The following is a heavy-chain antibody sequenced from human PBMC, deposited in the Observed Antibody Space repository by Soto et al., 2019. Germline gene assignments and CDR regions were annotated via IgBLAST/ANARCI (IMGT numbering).Heavy chain of an antibody. CDR2: IIPIFGTA. CDR3: ARGYFWSGYYPPGGAFDI. V-gene: IGHV1-69*13. CDR1: GGTFSSYA. D-gene: IGHD3-3*01. Sequence: SVKVSCKASGGTFSSYAISWVRQAPGQGLEWMGGIIPIFGTANYAQKFQGRVTITADESTSTAYMELSSLRSEDTAVYYCARGYFWSGYYPPGGAFDIWGQGTMVTVSS. J-gene: IGHJ3*02.